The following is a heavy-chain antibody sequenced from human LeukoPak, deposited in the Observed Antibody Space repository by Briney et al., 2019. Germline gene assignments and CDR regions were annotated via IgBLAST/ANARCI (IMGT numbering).Heavy chain of an antibody. CDR1: GFTFPDYD. J-gene: IGHJ4*02. CDR2: ISSSSSYM. CDR3: ARGYCSSTSCYFIELEEGFDY. D-gene: IGHD2-2*01. Sequence: EGSLRLSCAASGFTFPDYDMNWVRQAPGKGLEWVSSISSSSSYMYYADSVKGRFTISRDNAKNSLYLQMNSLRAEDTAVYYCARGYCSSTSCYFIELEEGFDYWGQGTLVTVSS. V-gene: IGHV3-21*01.